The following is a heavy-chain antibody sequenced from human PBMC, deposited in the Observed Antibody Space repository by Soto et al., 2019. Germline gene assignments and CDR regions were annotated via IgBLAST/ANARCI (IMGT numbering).Heavy chain of an antibody. CDR2: IYHSGST. J-gene: IGHJ3*02. Sequence: PSETLSLTCAVSGGSISSSNWWSWVRQPPGKGLEWIGEIYHSGSTNYNPSLKSRLTLTKDTSKSQVVLTLTNVDPADTATYYCAHNPPQDSGAFDIWGQGTMVTVSS. CDR3: AHNPPQDSGAFDI. D-gene: IGHD6-19*01. V-gene: IGHV4-4*02. CDR1: GGSISSSNW.